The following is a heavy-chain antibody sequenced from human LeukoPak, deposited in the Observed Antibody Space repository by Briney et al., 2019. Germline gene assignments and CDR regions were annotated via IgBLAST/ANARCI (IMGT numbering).Heavy chain of an antibody. CDR2: IGGSGVNT. V-gene: IGHV3-23*01. CDR3: AKASILTGLYYFDY. Sequence: GGSLRLSCTASGFTFASCAMSWVRQAPGKGLEWVSTIGGSGVNTYYADSVKGRFTISRDNSKNTLFLQVSSLRAEDTAVYYCAKASILTGLYYFDYWGQGTLVTVSS. J-gene: IGHJ4*02. D-gene: IGHD3-9*01. CDR1: GFTFASCA.